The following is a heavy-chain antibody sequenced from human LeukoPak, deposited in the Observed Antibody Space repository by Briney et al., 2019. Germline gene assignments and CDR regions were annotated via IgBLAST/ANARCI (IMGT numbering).Heavy chain of an antibody. J-gene: IGHJ6*02. CDR3: ASAVGSWTVNYYYYGMDV. Sequence: SETLSLTCTVSGGSISSYYWSWIRQPPGKGLEWIGYIYYSGSTNYNPSLKSRVTISVDTSKNQFSLKLSSVTAADTAVYYCASAVGSWTVNYYYYGMDVWGQGTTVTVSS. CDR2: IYYSGST. CDR1: GGSISSYY. D-gene: IGHD2-15*01. V-gene: IGHV4-59*01.